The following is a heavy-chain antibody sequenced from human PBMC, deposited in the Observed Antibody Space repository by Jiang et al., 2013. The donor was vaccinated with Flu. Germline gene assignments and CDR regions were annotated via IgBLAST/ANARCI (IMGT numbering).Heavy chain of an antibody. D-gene: IGHD4-17*01. CDR2: IYPDDSDT. J-gene: IGHJ6*03. CDR1: GYSFSNYW. Sequence: PGESLKISCRASGYSFSNYWIGWVRQMPGKGLEWMGIIYPDDSDTTYSPSFQGQVTISADKSISTAYLQWSSLKASDTAMYYCARQPTAGAAVAYYYYYMDVWGKGTTVTVSS. V-gene: IGHV5-51*01. CDR3: ARQPTAGAAVAYYYYYMDV.